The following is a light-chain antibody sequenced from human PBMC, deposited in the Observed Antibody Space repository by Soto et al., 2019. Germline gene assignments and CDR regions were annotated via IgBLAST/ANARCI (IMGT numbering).Light chain of an antibody. V-gene: IGKV1-39*01. CDR3: QYTRTTPRT. CDR2: GAS. J-gene: IGKJ1*01. CDR1: QGISTF. Sequence: DIQMTQSPSSLFASVGDRVTITCRASQGISTFLHWYQQRPGKAPSLIIYGASNLQSGVPSRFSGRGSGTEFSLTISTLQPEDVATYYCQYTRTTPRTFGQGTKVEIK.